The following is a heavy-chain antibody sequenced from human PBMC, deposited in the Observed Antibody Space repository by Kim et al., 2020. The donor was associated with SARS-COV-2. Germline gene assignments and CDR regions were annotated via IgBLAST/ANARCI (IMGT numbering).Heavy chain of an antibody. J-gene: IGHJ4*02. CDR2: ITHSGST. CDR3: ARGKADITTAVFFDY. CDR1: GGSFSGYF. V-gene: IGHV4-34*04. Sequence: SETLSLTCAVYGGSFSGYFWTWIRQPPGKGLEWIGEITHSGSTNNNPSLKSRATVSVDTSKNQFSLKVSSLTAADTAVYYCARGKADITTAVFFDYWSQG. D-gene: IGHD6-13*01.